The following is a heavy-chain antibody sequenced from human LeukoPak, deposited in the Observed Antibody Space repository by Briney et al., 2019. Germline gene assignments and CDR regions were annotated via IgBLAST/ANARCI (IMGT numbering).Heavy chain of an antibody. CDR1: GFTFSSYW. CDR3: ARYVVRARSSWFDP. V-gene: IGHV3-7*01. Sequence: GGSLRLSCAASGFTFSSYWMSWVRQAPGKGLEWVANIKQDGSEKYYVASVKGRFTISRDNAKNSLYLQMNSLRAEDTAVYYCARYVVRARSSWFDPWGQGTLVTVSS. D-gene: IGHD3-10*01. J-gene: IGHJ5*02. CDR2: IKQDGSEK.